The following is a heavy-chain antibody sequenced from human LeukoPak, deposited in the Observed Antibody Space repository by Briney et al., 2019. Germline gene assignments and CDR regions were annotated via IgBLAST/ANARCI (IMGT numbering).Heavy chain of an antibody. CDR3: ARDSLYYFNY. J-gene: IGHJ4*02. CDR2: ISSSGTYI. Sequence: GGSLRLSCAASGFTFSSYSMNWVRQAPGKGLEWVSSISSSGTYIYYADSVKGRFTISRDNAKNSLYLQMNSLRAEDTAVYYCARDSLYYFNYWGQGTLVTVSS. V-gene: IGHV3-21*01. D-gene: IGHD3-10*01. CDR1: GFTFSSYS.